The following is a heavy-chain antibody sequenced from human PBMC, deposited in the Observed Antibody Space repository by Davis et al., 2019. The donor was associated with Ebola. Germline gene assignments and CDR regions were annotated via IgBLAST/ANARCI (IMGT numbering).Heavy chain of an antibody. D-gene: IGHD2/OR15-2a*01. CDR1: GFTVKGYP. CDR2: TYDSGETF. Sequence: PGGSLSLPCEASGFTVKGYPFCWVRQAPAQGLEWVSVTYDSGETFYYTDSVKGRFTVSRGNSANTLFLQMNSLRVDDTAIYYCARWRIRHEYIDYWGQGIQVTVSS. CDR3: ARWRIRHEYIDY. V-gene: IGHV3-23*05. J-gene: IGHJ4*02.